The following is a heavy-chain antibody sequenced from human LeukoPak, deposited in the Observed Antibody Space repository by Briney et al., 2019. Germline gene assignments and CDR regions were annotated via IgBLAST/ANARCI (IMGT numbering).Heavy chain of an antibody. Sequence: SETLSLTCSVSGGSISSTDYYWSWIRQPPGKGLEWIGYIYDSGRTYYNPSLRSRVTISLDTSNNQFSLKVSSVTAADTAVYYCAREGNLVFNWGQGTMVTVSS. CDR3: AREGNLVFN. CDR2: IYDSGRT. CDR1: GGSISSTDYY. V-gene: IGHV4-30-4*01. D-gene: IGHD2-8*01. J-gene: IGHJ3*01.